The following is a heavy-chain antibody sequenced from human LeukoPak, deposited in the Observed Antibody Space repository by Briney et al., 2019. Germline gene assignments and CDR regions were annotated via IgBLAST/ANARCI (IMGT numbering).Heavy chain of an antibody. CDR2: ISGSGPST. CDR3: AREFRETVVTRHYYYGIDV. J-gene: IGHJ6*02. V-gene: IGHV3-23*01. CDR1: GFTFQNYA. D-gene: IGHD2-15*01. Sequence: AGSLRLSCAASGFTFQNYAMSWVRQAPGKGLEWASSISGSGPSTDYADSVKGRFTISRENAKNVLYLQMSSLRAEDTAVYYCAREFRETVVTRHYYYGIDVWGQGTTVTVSS.